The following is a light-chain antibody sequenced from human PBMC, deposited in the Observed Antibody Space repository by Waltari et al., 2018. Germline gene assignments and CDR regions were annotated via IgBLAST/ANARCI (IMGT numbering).Light chain of an antibody. CDR3: QQRSNWPPYMYT. CDR2: DAS. J-gene: IGKJ2*01. Sequence: EIVLTQSPATLSLSPGERATPPCRASQSVSSYLAWYQQKPGQAPRLLIYDASNRATGIPARFSGSGSGTDFTLTISSLEPEDFAVYYCQQRSNWPPYMYTFGQGTKLEIK. V-gene: IGKV3-11*01. CDR1: QSVSSY.